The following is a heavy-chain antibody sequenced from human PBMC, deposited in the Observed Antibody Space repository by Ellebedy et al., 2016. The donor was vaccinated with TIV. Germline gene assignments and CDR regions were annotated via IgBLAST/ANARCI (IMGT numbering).Heavy chain of an antibody. CDR3: ARWDFDSFNAFDI. Sequence: GESLKISCAASGFSFSTSWMYWVRQAPGKGLVWVSRIKSDGSSTRYADSVRGRFTISRDNAENTLYLQMDSLGVEDTAVYYCARWDFDSFNAFDIWGQGTMVTVSS. CDR1: GFSFSTSW. J-gene: IGHJ3*02. CDR2: IKSDGSST. V-gene: IGHV3-74*01. D-gene: IGHD3-9*01.